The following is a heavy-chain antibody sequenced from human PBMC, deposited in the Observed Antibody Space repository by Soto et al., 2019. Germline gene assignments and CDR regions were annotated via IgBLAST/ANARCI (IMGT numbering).Heavy chain of an antibody. J-gene: IGHJ4*02. D-gene: IGHD5-18*01. Sequence: QVQVVESGGGVVQPGTSLRLSCVASEFTFSSLGMHWVRQAPGNGLEWVAVISPDGSTKYYADSVKGRCTISRDNSKNTLYLQMDSLRGDDTAVYYCAKERSFFRGYDYWGPGTLVTVSS. CDR1: EFTFSSLG. CDR2: ISPDGSTK. V-gene: IGHV3-30*18. CDR3: AKERSFFRGYDY.